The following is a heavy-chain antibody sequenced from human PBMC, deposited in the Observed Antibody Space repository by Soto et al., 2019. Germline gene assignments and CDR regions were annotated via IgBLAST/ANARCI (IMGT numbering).Heavy chain of an antibody. CDR2: IYSTGTT. CDR3: AKDGRGSGSHYNSFGY. Sequence: EVQLVESGGGLIQPGGSLKLSCAASGFTVGNNYMSWVRQAPGKGLEWVSLIYSTGTTKYADSVKVRFTVSRDNAKITLYLPMTSLRAEDTAVYYCAKDGRGSGSHYNSFGYWGEGTLVPVSS. CDR1: GFTVGNNY. V-gene: IGHV3-53*01. J-gene: IGHJ4*02. D-gene: IGHD3-10*01.